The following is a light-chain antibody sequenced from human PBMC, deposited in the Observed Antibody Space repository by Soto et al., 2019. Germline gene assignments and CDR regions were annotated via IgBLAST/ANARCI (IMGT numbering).Light chain of an antibody. Sequence: EIVLTQSPATLSLSPGESATLSCRASQSVSGSLAWYQQKPGQAPRLLMYDASNKAASIPARFSGSGSGTDFTLTISSLEPEDFAVYYXQQRGTWPLTFGPGTKVGIK. V-gene: IGKV3-11*01. CDR3: QQRGTWPLT. J-gene: IGKJ3*01. CDR1: QSVSGS. CDR2: DAS.